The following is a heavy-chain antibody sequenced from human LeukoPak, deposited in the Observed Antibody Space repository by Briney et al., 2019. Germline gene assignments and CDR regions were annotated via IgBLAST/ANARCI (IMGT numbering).Heavy chain of an antibody. CDR3: AKVPTLNYYYNGVDV. CDR1: GFTFSRFA. Sequence: PGGSLRLSCVGSGFTFSRFAMNWVRQAPGKGLEWVSAIGGSGGSTFYADSVKGRLTVSRDNSKNTLYLQLNTLTAEDTAVYYCAKVPTLNYYYNGVDVWGQGTTVTVSS. D-gene: IGHD1-1*01. J-gene: IGHJ6*02. CDR2: IGGSGGST. V-gene: IGHV3-23*01.